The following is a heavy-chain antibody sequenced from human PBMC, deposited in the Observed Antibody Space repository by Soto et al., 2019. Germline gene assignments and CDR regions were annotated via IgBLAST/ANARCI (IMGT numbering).Heavy chain of an antibody. D-gene: IGHD5-12*01. Sequence: QVQLQESGPGLVKPSGTLSLTCAVSGAFISSGNWWSWVRQPPGEGLEWIAEISNVGITNYNPSLKSRATISLDKSKNQSSLRLTSVTVADTAVYYCARDNRGHDPFSYWGQGTLVTVSS. CDR2: ISNVGIT. CDR3: ARDNRGHDPFSY. CDR1: GAFISSGNW. V-gene: IGHV4-4*02. J-gene: IGHJ4*02.